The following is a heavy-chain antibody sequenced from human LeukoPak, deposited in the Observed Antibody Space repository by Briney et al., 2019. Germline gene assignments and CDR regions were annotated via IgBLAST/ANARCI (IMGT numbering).Heavy chain of an antibody. CDR1: GFTFSSHT. J-gene: IGHJ3*02. Sequence: GGSPRLSSAASGFTFSSHTMNWVRQAPGKGLEWVSYISSSSSRIYYADSVKGRFTISRDNAKNSLYLQMNSLRDEDTAVYYCARGLIYCGGDCYRAFDIWGQGTMVTVSS. V-gene: IGHV3-48*02. CDR2: ISSSSSRI. CDR3: ARGLIYCGGDCYRAFDI. D-gene: IGHD2-21*02.